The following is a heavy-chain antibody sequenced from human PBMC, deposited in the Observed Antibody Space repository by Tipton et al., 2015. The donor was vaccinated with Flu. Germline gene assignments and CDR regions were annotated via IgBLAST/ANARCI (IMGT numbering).Heavy chain of an antibody. D-gene: IGHD1-26*01. CDR1: GRSFSGYY. CDR2: INQSGRP. Sequence: TLSLTCAVYGRSFSGYYWSWIRQSPGKGLEWIGEINQSGRPNYNPSLKNRVTISVDTSKNQFSLSLTSVTAADTAMYYCARGSWEVRFDPWGQGTLVTVSS. J-gene: IGHJ5*02. V-gene: IGHV4-34*01. CDR3: ARGSWEVRFDP.